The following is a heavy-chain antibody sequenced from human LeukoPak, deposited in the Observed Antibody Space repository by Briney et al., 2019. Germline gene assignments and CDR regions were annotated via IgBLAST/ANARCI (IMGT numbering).Heavy chain of an antibody. J-gene: IGHJ4*02. V-gene: IGHV3-23*01. CDR1: GFTFSSYG. CDR3: AKYPRSSYSSSWYGTRYYSDY. Sequence: GGSLRLSCAASGFTFSSYGMSWVRQAPGKGLEWVSAISGSGGSTYYADSVKGRFTISRDNSKNTLYLQMNSLRAEDTAVYYCAKYPRSSYSSSWYGTRYYSDYWGQGTLVTVSS. D-gene: IGHD6-13*01. CDR2: ISGSGGST.